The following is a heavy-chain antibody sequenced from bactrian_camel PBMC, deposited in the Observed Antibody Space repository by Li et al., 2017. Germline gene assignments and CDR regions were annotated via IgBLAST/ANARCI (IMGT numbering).Heavy chain of an antibody. Sequence: QLVESGGGSVQAGGSLRLSCAASTRPKCMGWFRQAPGKEREGVAAIDYDGSTTYADSVKGRFTISRDNAKNTLHLQLVSLKTEDTAMYYCTKDLSYGTRNWARSARGQGTQV. J-gene: IGHJ4*01. V-gene: IGHV3S53*01. CDR2: IDYDGST. CDR1: TRPKC. D-gene: IGHD3*01. CDR3: TKDLSYGTRNWARSA.